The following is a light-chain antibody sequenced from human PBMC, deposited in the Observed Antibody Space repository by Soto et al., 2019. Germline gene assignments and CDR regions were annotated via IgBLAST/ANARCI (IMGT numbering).Light chain of an antibody. CDR3: ATWDDSLGGPV. Sequence: QSVLTQTPSVSGTPGQRGNISCSGSSSNIGRNYVYWYHQFPGTAPKLLIYRDNERPSGVPDRFSGSKSGTSASLAISGLRSGDEADYHCATWDDSLGGPVFVGRTKLTVL. CDR1: SSNIGRNY. CDR2: RDN. V-gene: IGLV1-47*01. J-gene: IGLJ2*01.